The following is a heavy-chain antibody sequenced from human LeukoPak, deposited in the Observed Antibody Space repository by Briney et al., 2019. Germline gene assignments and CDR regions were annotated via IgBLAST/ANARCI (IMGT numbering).Heavy chain of an antibody. V-gene: IGHV5-51*01. CDR1: GYSFTSYW. J-gene: IGHJ5*02. Sequence: GESLKISCQGSGYSFTSYWIGWVRQMPGKGLEWMGIIYPGDSDTRYSLSFQGQVTISADKSISTAYLQWSSLKASDTAMYYCARYVAAAGTRAFSWFDPWGQGTLVTVSS. CDR2: IYPGDSDT. D-gene: IGHD6-13*01. CDR3: ARYVAAAGTRAFSWFDP.